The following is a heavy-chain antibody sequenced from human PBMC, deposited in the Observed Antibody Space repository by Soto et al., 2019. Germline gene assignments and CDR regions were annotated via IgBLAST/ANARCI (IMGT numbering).Heavy chain of an antibody. V-gene: IGHV3-23*01. J-gene: IGHJ4*02. CDR1: GFKFSNYA. D-gene: IGHD3-16*01. Sequence: HPGGSLRLSCAASGFKFSNYAMSWVRQAPGKGLEWVSLISATGGGTYYADSVKGRFTISRDNSHNTLYLQVHSLTAEDTAVYYCAKDRRAGGNSAFYFDFWGQGAQVTVYS. CDR3: AKDRRAGGNSAFYFDF. CDR2: ISATGGGT.